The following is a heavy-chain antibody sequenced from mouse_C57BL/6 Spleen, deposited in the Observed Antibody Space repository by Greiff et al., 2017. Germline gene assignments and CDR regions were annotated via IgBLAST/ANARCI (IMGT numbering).Heavy chain of an antibody. CDR3: ARACYYGNYLYAMGY. D-gene: IGHD2-1*01. Sequence: VQLQQPGAELVRPGSSVKLSCKASGYTFTSYWMHWVKQRPIKGLEWIGNIDPSDSETHYNQKFKDKVTLTVNKSSSTAYMQLSSLTSEDSAVYYFARACYYGNYLYAMGYWGQGTSVTVSS. J-gene: IGHJ4*01. CDR1: GYTFTSYW. CDR2: IDPSDSET. V-gene: IGHV1-52*01.